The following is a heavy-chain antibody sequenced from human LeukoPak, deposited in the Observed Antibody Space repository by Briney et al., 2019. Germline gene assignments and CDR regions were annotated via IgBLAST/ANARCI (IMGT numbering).Heavy chain of an antibody. CDR2: IYPGDSDT. CDR1: GYSFTSYW. J-gene: IGHJ5*02. Sequence: GESLKISCKGSGYSFTSYWIAWVRQMPGKGLEWMGSIYPGDSDTRYSPSFQGQVTISADKSISTAYLQWSSLKASDTAMYYCARPVGYCSGGSCLNWFDPWGQGTLVTVSS. V-gene: IGHV5-51*01. D-gene: IGHD2-15*01. CDR3: ARPVGYCSGGSCLNWFDP.